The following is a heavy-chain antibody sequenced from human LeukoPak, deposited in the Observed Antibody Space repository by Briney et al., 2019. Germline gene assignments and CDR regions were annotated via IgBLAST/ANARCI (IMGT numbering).Heavy chain of an antibody. J-gene: IGHJ6*04. Sequence: GGSLRLSCAASGFTVSSNYMNWVRQAPGKGLEWVSYISSSGSTIYYADSVKGRFTISRDNAKDSLYLQMNSLRAEDTAVYYCAELGITMIGGVWGKGTTVTISS. V-gene: IGHV3-48*03. D-gene: IGHD3-10*02. CDR2: ISSSGSTI. CDR3: AELGITMIGGV. CDR1: GFTVSSNY.